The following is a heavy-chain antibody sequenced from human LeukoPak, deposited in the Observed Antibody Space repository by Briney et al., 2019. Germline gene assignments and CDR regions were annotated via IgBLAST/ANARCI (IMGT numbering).Heavy chain of an antibody. CDR1: SYSIRSGYY. J-gene: IGHJ3*02. V-gene: IGHV4-38-2*01. D-gene: IGHD2/OR15-2a*01. Sequence: PSETLSLTCGVSSYSIRSGYYWGWVRQPPGKGLEWIGSIYHSGSTYYNPSLKSRVNILVDTSQNQFSLRLCSVTATDTAVYYCARSYFSLGAFDIWGQGTMVTVSS. CDR2: IYHSGST. CDR3: ARSYFSLGAFDI.